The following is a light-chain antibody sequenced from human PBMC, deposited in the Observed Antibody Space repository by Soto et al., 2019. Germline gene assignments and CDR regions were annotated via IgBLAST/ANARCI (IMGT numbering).Light chain of an antibody. CDR2: AAS. Sequence: ETELTPSPGTLSLSPRERATLSCRASQSVSSSHLAWYQHKPGQAPRLLIYAASSRATGSPDRFSGGGSGTDFNLTIRRLEPGDFAVYYCQQYGYSPITFGQGTRLEIK. CDR1: QSVSSSH. CDR3: QQYGYSPIT. V-gene: IGKV3-20*01. J-gene: IGKJ5*01.